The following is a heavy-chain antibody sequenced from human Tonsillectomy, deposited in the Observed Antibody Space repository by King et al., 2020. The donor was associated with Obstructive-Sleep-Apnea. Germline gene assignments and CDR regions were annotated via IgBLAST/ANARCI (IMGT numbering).Heavy chain of an antibody. D-gene: IGHD6-19*01. J-gene: IGHJ3*02. CDR1: GFTFSSYT. CDR3: AREGAIAVADFDAFDI. CDR2: ISYDGSDK. Sequence: VQLVESGGGVVQPGRSLRLSCAASGFTFSSYTMHWVRQAPGKGLEWVAVISYDGSDKYYADSVKGRFTISRDNSKNTLYLQMNSLRPEDTAVYYCAREGAIAVADFDAFDIWGQGTMVTVSS. V-gene: IGHV3-30*04.